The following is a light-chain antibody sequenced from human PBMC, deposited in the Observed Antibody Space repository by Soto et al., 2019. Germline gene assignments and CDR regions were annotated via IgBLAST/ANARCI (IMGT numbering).Light chain of an antibody. CDR3: CSYAGGSTWV. V-gene: IGLV2-23*01. CDR2: DAS. Sequence: QSVLTQPASVSGSPGQSITISCTGGSGDIGNYYFVSWYQHPPGKAPKLIIYDASKRPSVISNRFSGSKSGNTASLTTSGLPADDEATYYCCSYAGGSTWVFGGGTKLTVL. J-gene: IGLJ2*01. CDR1: SGDIGNYYF.